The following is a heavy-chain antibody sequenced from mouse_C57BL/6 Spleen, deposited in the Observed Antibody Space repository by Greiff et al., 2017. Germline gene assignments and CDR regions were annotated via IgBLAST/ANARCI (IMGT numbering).Heavy chain of an antibody. Sequence: EVQVVESGGGLVQPGGSMKLSCVASGFTFSNYWMNWVRQSPEKGLEWVAQIRLKSDNYATHYAESVKGRFTISRDDSKSSVYLQMNNLRAEDTGIYYCTGSPTSGYFDYWGQGTTLTVSS. CDR3: TGSPTSGYFDY. CDR1: GFTFSNYW. J-gene: IGHJ2*01. V-gene: IGHV6-3*01. CDR2: IRLKSDNYAT. D-gene: IGHD3-2*02.